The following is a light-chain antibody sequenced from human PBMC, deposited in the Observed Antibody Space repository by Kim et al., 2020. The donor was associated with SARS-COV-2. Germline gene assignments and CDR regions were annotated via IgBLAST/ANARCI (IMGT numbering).Light chain of an antibody. CDR2: DAA. CDR3: QQRGNWPPALT. CDR1: HNVDIN. Sequence: PGEVATLSCRASHNVDINLAWYQQTPGQAPKLLIYDAAIRAAGIPDRFSASGSGTDFTLTIGSLAPEDFAVYYCQQRGNWPPALTFGGGTKVDIK. J-gene: IGKJ4*01. V-gene: IGKV3-11*01.